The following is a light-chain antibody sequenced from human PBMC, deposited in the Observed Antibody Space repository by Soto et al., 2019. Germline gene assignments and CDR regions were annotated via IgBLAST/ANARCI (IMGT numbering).Light chain of an antibody. J-gene: IGLJ1*01. CDR3: SSYTSSSTLYV. CDR1: SSDVGGYNY. Sequence: ALTQPASVSGSPGQSITISCTGTSSDVGGYNYVSWYQRHPGKAPKLMIYEVSNRPSGVSNRFSGSKSGNTASLTISGLQAEDEADYYCSSYTSSSTLYVFGTGTKVTVL. V-gene: IGLV2-14*01. CDR2: EVS.